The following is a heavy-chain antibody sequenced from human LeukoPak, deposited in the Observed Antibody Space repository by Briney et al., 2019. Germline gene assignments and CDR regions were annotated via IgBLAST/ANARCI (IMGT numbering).Heavy chain of an antibody. CDR1: GDPIRNYY. CDR3: ARLDAAAGRYLQFFY. J-gene: IGHJ4*02. D-gene: IGHD5-24*01. CDR2: IHDSGST. V-gene: IGHV4-59*08. Sequence: PAETQSLTCTLSGDPIRNYYWSCTRQSPEKGLEWIQYIHDSGSTNYNPSLKSRVTISVDTSKNQFSLKLSSVTAADTAVYYCARLDAAAGRYLQFFYWGQGTLVTVSS.